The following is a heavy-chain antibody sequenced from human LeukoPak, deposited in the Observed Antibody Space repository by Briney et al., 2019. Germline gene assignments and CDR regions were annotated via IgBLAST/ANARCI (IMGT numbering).Heavy chain of an antibody. Sequence: SQTLSLTCTVSGGSISSGSYYWSWIRQPAGKGLEWIGRIYTSGSTNYNPSLKSRVTISVDTSKNQFSPKLSSVTAADTAVYYCAREIIGYCSGGSCYSATNFDYWGQGTLVTVSS. CDR1: GGSISSGSYY. J-gene: IGHJ4*02. V-gene: IGHV4-61*02. CDR3: AREIIGYCSGGSCYSATNFDY. D-gene: IGHD2-15*01. CDR2: IYTSGST.